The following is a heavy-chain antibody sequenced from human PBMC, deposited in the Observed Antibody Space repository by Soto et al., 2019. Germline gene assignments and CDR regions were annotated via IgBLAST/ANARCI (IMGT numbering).Heavy chain of an antibody. CDR1: GSTFSRHA. V-gene: IGHV3-30-3*01. D-gene: IGHD1-1*01. CDR2: ISDNGRTK. J-gene: IGHJ4*02. CDR3: ARDLTDNYSFDY. Sequence: VGSLRLSCGASGSTFSRHAMDLGRQAPGKGLEWVAFISDNGRTKDYADSVKGRITISRDNSKNTLYLQMNNLRADDTAVYYCARDLTDNYSFDYWGQGTLVTVSS.